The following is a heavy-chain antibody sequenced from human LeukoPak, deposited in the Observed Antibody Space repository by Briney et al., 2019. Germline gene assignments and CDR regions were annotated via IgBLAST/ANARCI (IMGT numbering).Heavy chain of an antibody. CDR2: IIPIFGIA. CDR1: GGTFSSYA. V-gene: IGHV1-69*04. Sequence: SVKVSCKASGGTFSSYAISWVRQAPGQGLEWMGRIIPIFGIANYAQKFQGRVTITADKSTSTAYMELSSLRSEDTAVYYCARDSGSYANSFDPWGQGTLVTVSS. CDR3: ARDSGSYANSFDP. J-gene: IGHJ5*02. D-gene: IGHD1-26*01.